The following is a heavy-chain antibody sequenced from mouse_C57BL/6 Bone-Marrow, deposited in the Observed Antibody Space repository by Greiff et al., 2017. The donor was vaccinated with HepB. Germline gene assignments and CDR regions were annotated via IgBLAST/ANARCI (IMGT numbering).Heavy chain of an antibody. CDR1: GFTFSSYG. CDR3: ARTYGNYAMDY. J-gene: IGHJ4*01. D-gene: IGHD2-1*01. CDR2: ISSGGSYT. Sequence: EVHLVESGGDLVKPGGSLKLSCAASGFTFSSYGMSWVRQTPDKRLAWVATISSGGSYTYYPDSVKGRFTISRDNAKNTLYLQMSSLKSEDTARYYCARTYGNYAMDYWGQGTSVTVSS. V-gene: IGHV5-6*01.